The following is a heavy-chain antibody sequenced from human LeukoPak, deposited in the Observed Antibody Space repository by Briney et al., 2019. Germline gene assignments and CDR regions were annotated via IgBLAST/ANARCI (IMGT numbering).Heavy chain of an antibody. D-gene: IGHD4-23*01. Sequence: PGGSLRLSCAASGFTFSNYWMTWVRQTPGKGLEWVASINQGGNEKYYVDSVKGRFTISRDNAKTSLYLQMNSLRAEDTALYFCASRNYVGSPLSLDFWGQGTLVTVSS. J-gene: IGHJ4*02. CDR1: GFTFSNYW. CDR3: ASRNYVGSPLSLDF. CDR2: INQGGNEK. V-gene: IGHV3-7*01.